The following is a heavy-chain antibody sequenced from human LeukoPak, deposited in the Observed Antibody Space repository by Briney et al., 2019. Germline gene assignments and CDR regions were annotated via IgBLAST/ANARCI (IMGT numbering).Heavy chain of an antibody. J-gene: IGHJ4*02. Sequence: SETLSLTCTVSGGSISSGGYYWSWIRQHPGKGLEWIGYIYYSGSTYYNPSLKSRVTISVDTSKNQFSLKLSSVTAADTAVYYCAREIAVAGHGFDYWGQGTLVTVSS. CDR2: IYYSGST. D-gene: IGHD6-19*01. CDR1: GGSISSGGYY. V-gene: IGHV4-31*03. CDR3: AREIAVAGHGFDY.